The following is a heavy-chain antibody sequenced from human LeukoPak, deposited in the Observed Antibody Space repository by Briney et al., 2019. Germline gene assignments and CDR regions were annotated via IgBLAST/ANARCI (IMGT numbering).Heavy chain of an antibody. D-gene: IGHD2-2*01. CDR3: TTVPYDCSSTSCYVRFDY. Sequence: SGGSLRLSCAASGFSFSSCAMSWVRQAPGKGLEWVGRIKSKTDGGTTDYAAPVKGRFTISRDDSKNTLYLQMNSLKTEDTAVYYCTTVPYDCSSTSCYVRFDYWGQGTLVNVSS. CDR1: GFSFSSCA. J-gene: IGHJ4*02. V-gene: IGHV3-15*01. CDR2: IKSKTDGGTT.